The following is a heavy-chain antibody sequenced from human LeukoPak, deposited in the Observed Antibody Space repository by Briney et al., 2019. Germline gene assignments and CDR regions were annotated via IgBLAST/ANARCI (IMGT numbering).Heavy chain of an antibody. D-gene: IGHD2-2*01. J-gene: IGHJ4*02. CDR2: IIPILGIA. CDR1: GGTFSSYT. Sequence: VASVKVSCKASGGTFSSYTISWVRQAPGQGLEWMGRIIPILGIANYAQKFQGRVTITADKSTSTAYMELSSLRSEDTAVYYCARGYCSSTSCNSPFDYWGQGTLVTVSS. CDR3: ARGYCSSTSCNSPFDY. V-gene: IGHV1-69*02.